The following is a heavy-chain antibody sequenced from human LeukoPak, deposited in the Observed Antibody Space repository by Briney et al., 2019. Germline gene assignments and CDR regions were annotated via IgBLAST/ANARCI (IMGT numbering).Heavy chain of an antibody. CDR3: RIRGYSYVLDY. J-gene: IGHJ4*02. Sequence: PSETLSLTCTVSGGSMSSSSYYWGWIRQPPRKGLEWIGRMYYSGSTNYNPSLKSRVTISEDKSKNQFSLKLTSVTAADTAVYYCRIRGYSYVLDYWGQGTLVTVSS. CDR1: GGSMSSSSYY. CDR2: MYYSGST. D-gene: IGHD5-18*01. V-gene: IGHV4-39*07.